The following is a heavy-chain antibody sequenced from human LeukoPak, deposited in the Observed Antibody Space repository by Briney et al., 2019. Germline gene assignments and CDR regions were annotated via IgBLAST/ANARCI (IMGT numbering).Heavy chain of an antibody. D-gene: IGHD4-11*01. V-gene: IGHV4-39*01. Sequence: SETLSLTCTVSGGSISNSGYYWGCVRQPPGKGLEWIGNIYYSGSTNYNPSLKSRVTISVDTSKNQFSLKMTSVTAADTAVYYCARAPFNYYQAFDPWGQGTLVTVSS. J-gene: IGHJ5*02. CDR2: IYYSGST. CDR1: GGSISNSGYY. CDR3: ARAPFNYYQAFDP.